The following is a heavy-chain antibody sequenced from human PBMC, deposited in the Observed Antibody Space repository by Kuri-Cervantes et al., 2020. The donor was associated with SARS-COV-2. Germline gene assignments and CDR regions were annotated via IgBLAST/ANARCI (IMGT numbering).Heavy chain of an antibody. CDR2: ISGSGGST. V-gene: IGHV3-23*01. CDR1: GFTFSSYA. D-gene: IGHD3-10*01. J-gene: IGHJ5*02. Sequence: GGSLRLSCAASGFTFSSYAMIWVRQAPGKGLEWVSAISGSGGSTYYADSVKGRFTISRDNSKNTMYLQMNSLRAEYTAVYYCAKAPGLSWFRELASWFDPWGQGTLVTVSS. CDR3: AKAPGLSWFRELASWFDP.